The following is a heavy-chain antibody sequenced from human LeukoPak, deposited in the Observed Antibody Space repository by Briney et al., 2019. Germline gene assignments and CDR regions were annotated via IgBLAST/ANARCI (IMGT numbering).Heavy chain of an antibody. CDR3: ARGKGPKGYCSSTSCYHRVYWFDP. J-gene: IGHJ5*02. CDR1: GGSFSGYY. CDR2: INHSGST. V-gene: IGHV4-34*01. D-gene: IGHD2-2*01. Sequence: SETLSLTCAVYGGSFSGYYWSWIRQPPGKGLEWIGEINHSGSTNYNPSLKSRVTISVDTSKNQFSLKLSSVTAADTAVYYCARGKGPKGYCSSTSCYHRVYWFDPWGQGTLVTVSS.